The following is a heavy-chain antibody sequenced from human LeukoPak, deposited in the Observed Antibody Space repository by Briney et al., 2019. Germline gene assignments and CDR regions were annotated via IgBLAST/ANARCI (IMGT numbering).Heavy chain of an antibody. CDR2: ISYDGSNK. V-gene: IGHV3-30*18. CDR1: GYSISSGY. CDR3: AKDPAKYQLLCPDY. Sequence: LSLTCTVSGYSISSGYYWGWIRQPPGKGLEWVGVISYDGSNKYYADSVKGRFTISRDNSKNTLYLQMNSLRAEDTAVYYCAKDPAKYQLLCPDYWGQGTLVTVSS. J-gene: IGHJ4*02. D-gene: IGHD2-2*01.